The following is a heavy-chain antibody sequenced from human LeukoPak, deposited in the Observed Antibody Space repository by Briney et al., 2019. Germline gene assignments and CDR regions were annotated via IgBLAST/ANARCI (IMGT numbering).Heavy chain of an antibody. J-gene: IGHJ4*02. Sequence: ASVKVSCKVSGYTLTELSMHWVRQAPGKGLEWMGGFDPEDGETIYAQKFQGRVTMTEDTSTDTAYMELSSLRSEDTAVYYCATENGRSVLRFLEWLLLGVLYYWGQGTLVTVSS. CDR1: GYTLTELS. D-gene: IGHD3-3*01. CDR2: FDPEDGET. CDR3: ATENGRSVLRFLEWLLLGVLYY. V-gene: IGHV1-24*01.